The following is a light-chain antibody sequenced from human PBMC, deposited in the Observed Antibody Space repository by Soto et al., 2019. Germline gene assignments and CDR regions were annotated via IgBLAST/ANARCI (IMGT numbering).Light chain of an antibody. CDR3: EAWDETLDGLYV. J-gene: IGLJ1*01. CDR1: SSNVAINP. V-gene: IGLV1-44*01. CDR2: ETD. Sequence: QSVLTQPPSVSGTPGQRVTISCSGSSSNVAINPVNWYQHLPGAAPRLLIYETDRRSSGVPDRFSASKSGTSASLAISRLTSEDEADYYCEAWDETLDGLYVFGTGTKLTVL.